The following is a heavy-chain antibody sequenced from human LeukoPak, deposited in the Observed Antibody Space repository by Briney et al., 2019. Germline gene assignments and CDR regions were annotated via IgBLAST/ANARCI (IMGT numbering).Heavy chain of an antibody. CDR3: ARDRVVPAATRGGRYYYYYMDV. Sequence: GALRLSCAASGFTVSSNYMSWVRQAPGKGLEWVSVIYSVGSTYYADSVKGRFTISRDNSKNTLYLQMNSLRAEDTAVYYCARDRVVPAATRGGRYYYYYMDVWGKGTTVTVSS. D-gene: IGHD2-2*01. CDR1: GFTVSSNY. V-gene: IGHV3-53*01. CDR2: IYSVGST. J-gene: IGHJ6*03.